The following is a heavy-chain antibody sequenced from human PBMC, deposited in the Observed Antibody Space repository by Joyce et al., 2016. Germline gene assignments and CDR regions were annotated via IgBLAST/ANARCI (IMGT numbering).Heavy chain of an antibody. CDR3: ARCYTKEIDY. V-gene: IGHV4-4*02. CDR1: GDSISNNVW. Sequence: QVQLQESGPGLVKPSGTLSLTCAVSGDSISNNVWWTWVRQPPGKGLEWIGEIYHSGRTNYNPSIERRVTISVDKSENQFSLRLTSVTAADTAIYYCARCYTKEIDYWGQGTLVTVSS. CDR2: IYHSGRT. J-gene: IGHJ4*02. D-gene: IGHD5-18*01.